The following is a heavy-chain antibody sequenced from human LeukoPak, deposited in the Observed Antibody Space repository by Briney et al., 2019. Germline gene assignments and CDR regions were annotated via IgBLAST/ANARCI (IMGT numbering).Heavy chain of an antibody. CDR3: ARARGGPSDLWFGELSSIGGATDFDY. Sequence: ASVKVSCKASGYTFTSYGISWVRQAPGQGLEWMGWISAYNGNTNYAQKPQGRVTMTTDTSTSTAYMELRSLRSDDTAVYYCARARGGPSDLWFGELSSIGGATDFDYWGQGTLVTVSS. V-gene: IGHV1-18*01. J-gene: IGHJ4*02. CDR1: GYTFTSYG. D-gene: IGHD3-10*01. CDR2: ISAYNGNT.